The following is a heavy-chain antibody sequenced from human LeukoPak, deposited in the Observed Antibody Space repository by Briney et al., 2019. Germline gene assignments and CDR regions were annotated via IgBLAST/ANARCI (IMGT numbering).Heavy chain of an antibody. CDR1: GFTFSSYA. CDR2: ISGSGGST. Sequence: GGSLRLSCAASGFTFSSYAMSWVRQAPGKGLEWVSAISGSGGSTYYADSVKGRFTISRDNSKNTLYLQMNSLRAEDTAVYYCAKDSSGIVGATSSFYWGQGTLVTVSS. J-gene: IGHJ4*02. D-gene: IGHD1-26*01. V-gene: IGHV3-23*01. CDR3: AKDSSGIVGATSSFY.